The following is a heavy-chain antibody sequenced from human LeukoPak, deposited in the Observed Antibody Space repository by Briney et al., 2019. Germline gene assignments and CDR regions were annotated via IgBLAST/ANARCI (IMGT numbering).Heavy chain of an antibody. CDR3: ARDDYGDYNYYYYYMDV. D-gene: IGHD4-17*01. CDR1: GFTFSSYA. Sequence: GGSLRLSCAPSGFTFSSYAMHWVRQAPGKELEWVALISYDGSDKYYADSVKGRFTISRDNAKNSLYLQMNSLRAEDTAVYYCARDDYGDYNYYYYYMDVWGKGTTVTVSS. V-gene: IGHV3-30*04. J-gene: IGHJ6*03. CDR2: ISYDGSDK.